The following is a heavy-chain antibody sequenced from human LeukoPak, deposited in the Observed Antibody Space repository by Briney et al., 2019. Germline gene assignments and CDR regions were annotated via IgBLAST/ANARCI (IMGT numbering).Heavy chain of an antibody. CDR1: GFTFSSSW. CDR3: AELGITMIGGV. CDR2: IRPDGSEE. V-gene: IGHV3-7*01. D-gene: IGHD3-10*02. J-gene: IGHJ6*04. Sequence: GGSLRLSCAASGFTFSSSWMSWVRRAPAKGLEWVGNIRPDGSEEQYVDSVKGRFTISRDNAQNSLYLQMNSLRAEDTAVYYCAELGITMIGGVWGKGTTVTISS.